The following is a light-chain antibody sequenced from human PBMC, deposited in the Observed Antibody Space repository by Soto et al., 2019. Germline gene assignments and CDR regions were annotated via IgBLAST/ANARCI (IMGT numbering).Light chain of an antibody. J-gene: IGKJ1*01. V-gene: IGKV3-20*01. CDR3: QQYGSSPRT. CDR2: GAS. Sequence: EIVLAQSPGTLSLSPGERATLSCRASQSVISNFLAWYQQKPGQAPWLLIWGASNRAGGVPDRFSGSGSGTDFTLTISRLEPEDFAVYYCQQYGSSPRTFGQGTQGGYQ. CDR1: QSVISNF.